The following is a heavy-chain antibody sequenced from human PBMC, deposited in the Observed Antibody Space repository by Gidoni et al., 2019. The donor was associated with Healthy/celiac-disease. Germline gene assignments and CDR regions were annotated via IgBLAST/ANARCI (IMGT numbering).Heavy chain of an antibody. D-gene: IGHD4-4*01. CDR3: ARDREGFMTTVEGGFDY. Sequence: QVQLVESGGGVVQPGRSLRLSCAASGFTFSSYGMHWVRQAPGKGLEWVAVIWYDGSNKYYSDSVKGRFTISRDNSKNTLYLQMNSLRAEDTAVYYCARDREGFMTTVEGGFDYWGQGTLVTVSS. CDR2: IWYDGSNK. V-gene: IGHV3-33*01. J-gene: IGHJ4*02. CDR1: GFTFSSYG.